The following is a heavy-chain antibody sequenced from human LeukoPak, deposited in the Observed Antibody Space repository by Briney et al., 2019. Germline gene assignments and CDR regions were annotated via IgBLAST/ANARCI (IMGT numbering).Heavy chain of an antibody. J-gene: IGHJ4*02. CDR1: GFTFSDHS. D-gene: IGHD2-15*01. Sequence: GGSLRLSCAASGFTFSDHSMHWVRQAPGKGLNWVAFIRYDGNNKYYADSVKGRFTISRDNSKNMLYLEMNSLSTEDTAVYYCAKVRYCSGVNCYPDDNWGQGTLVTVSS. V-gene: IGHV3-30*02. CDR2: IRYDGNNK. CDR3: AKVRYCSGVNCYPDDN.